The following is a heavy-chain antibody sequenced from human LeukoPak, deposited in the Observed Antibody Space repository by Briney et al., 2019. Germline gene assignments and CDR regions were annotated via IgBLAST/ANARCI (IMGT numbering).Heavy chain of an antibody. CDR3: ARGMITFGGVIFY. CDR1: GFTFRSYW. CDR2: IKQDGSEK. J-gene: IGHJ4*02. Sequence: PGVSLRLSSAASGFTFRSYWMNWVRQTPGTGLEWVAYIKQDGSEKYYVDSVKGRFFISRDNAKNSLYLQMNSLRAEDTAVYYCARGMITFGGVIFYWGQGALVTVSS. D-gene: IGHD3-16*02. V-gene: IGHV3-7*01.